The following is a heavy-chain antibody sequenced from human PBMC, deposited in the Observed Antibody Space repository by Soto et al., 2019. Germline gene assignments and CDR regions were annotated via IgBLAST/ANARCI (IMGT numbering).Heavy chain of an antibody. CDR2: INPHSGET. Sequence: VSMNVSGNSSGGTFTPYFMHWVRQGPGQGLEWMGWINPHSGETHYAQKFQGRVTMTRDTSINTAHMELRRLRSDDSAVYYCARQRRDGYNYFAYWGQGNSVTGSS. V-gene: IGHV1-2*02. D-gene: IGHD5-12*01. CDR3: ARQRRDGYNYFAY. J-gene: IGHJ4*02. CDR1: GGTFTPYF.